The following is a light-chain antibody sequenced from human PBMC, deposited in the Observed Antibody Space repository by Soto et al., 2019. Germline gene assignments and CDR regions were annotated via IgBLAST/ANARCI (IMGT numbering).Light chain of an antibody. CDR3: QQYNGDLWT. J-gene: IGKJ1*01. Sequence: DIQMSQSPSTLSASVGDRVTITCRASQSIRTWLAWFQQKPGKAPKLLISDASSLESGVPSRFSGRGSRTEFTLTVGCLQPDDFASYYCQQYNGDLWTFGQGTKIEI. V-gene: IGKV1-5*01. CDR2: DAS. CDR1: QSIRTW.